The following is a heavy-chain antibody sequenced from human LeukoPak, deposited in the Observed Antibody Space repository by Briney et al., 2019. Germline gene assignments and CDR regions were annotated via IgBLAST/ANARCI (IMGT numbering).Heavy chain of an antibody. D-gene: IGHD3-22*01. CDR1: GYTFSGSY. CDR3: ARGHDRTADY. J-gene: IGHJ4*02. CDR2: INPDTGGT. Sequence: ASVKASCKASGYTFSGSYMHWVRQAPGQGLEWMGWINPDTGGTNYAQKFQGRVTMTRDTSISTAYMELSRLKSDDTAVYYCARGHDRTADYWGQGTLVTVSS. V-gene: IGHV1-2*02.